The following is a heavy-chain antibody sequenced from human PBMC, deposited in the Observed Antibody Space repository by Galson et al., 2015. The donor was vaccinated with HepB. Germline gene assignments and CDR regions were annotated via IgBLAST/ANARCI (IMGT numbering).Heavy chain of an antibody. V-gene: IGHV3-74*01. J-gene: IGHJ4*02. CDR1: GFTFSTYA. CDR2: IKGDGSGV. CDR3: GRDVWGFPDY. D-gene: IGHD7-27*01. Sequence: SLRLSCAASGFTFSTYAMSWVRQAPGKGLEWVTRIKGDGSGVTYADSVKGRFTIPRDNAKNTVYLEMSSLRAEDTAVYYCGRDVWGFPDYWGQGTLVTVSS.